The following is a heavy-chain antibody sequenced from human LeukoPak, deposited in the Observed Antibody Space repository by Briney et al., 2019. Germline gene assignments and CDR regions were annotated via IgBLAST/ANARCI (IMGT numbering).Heavy chain of an antibody. Sequence: GGSLRLSCAASGFTFDNYGMSWVRQAPGKGLEWVSCIILDGSSTGYADSVKGRFTISRDNAKNSLYLQMNSLRTEGTALYHCARDWVRGVPNWFDPWGQGTLVTVSS. CDR2: IILDGSST. CDR1: GFTFDNYG. D-gene: IGHD3-10*01. J-gene: IGHJ5*02. V-gene: IGHV3-20*01. CDR3: ARDWVRGVPNWFDP.